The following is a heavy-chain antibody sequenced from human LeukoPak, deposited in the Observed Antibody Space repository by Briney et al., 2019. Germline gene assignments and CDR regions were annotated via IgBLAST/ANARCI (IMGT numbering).Heavy chain of an antibody. CDR3: ARLVLQVTSMDV. CDR1: GYTFTSYG. D-gene: IGHD3-10*01. Sequence: ASVKVSCKAPGYTFTSYGISWVRQAPGQGLEWMGWISAYNGNTNYAQKLQGRVTMTTDTSTSTAYMELRSLRSDDTAVYYCARLVLQVTSMDVWGKGTTVTVSS. J-gene: IGHJ6*03. V-gene: IGHV1-18*01. CDR2: ISAYNGNT.